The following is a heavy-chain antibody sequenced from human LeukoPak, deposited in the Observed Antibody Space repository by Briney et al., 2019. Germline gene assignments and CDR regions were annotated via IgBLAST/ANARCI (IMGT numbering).Heavy chain of an antibody. J-gene: IGHJ6*04. Sequence: GGSLRLSCAASGFTFSSYAMSWVRQAPGKGLEWVSIMHSVGTTYYADSVKGRFTFSRDNSKNTLYLQMNNLRAEDTAVYYCARDGSSGRGYYYYYGMDVWGEGTTVTVSS. CDR1: GFTFSSYA. D-gene: IGHD1-26*01. CDR2: MHSVGTT. V-gene: IGHV3-53*01. CDR3: ARDGSSGRGYYYYYGMDV.